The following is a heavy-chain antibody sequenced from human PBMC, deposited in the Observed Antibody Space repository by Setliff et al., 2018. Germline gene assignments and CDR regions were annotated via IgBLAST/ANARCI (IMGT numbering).Heavy chain of an antibody. V-gene: IGHV4-39*07. D-gene: IGHD3-3*01. CDR2: IYYSGIT. CDR1: GGSISSSSYS. Sequence: PSETLSLTCTVSGGSISSSSYSWGWIRQPPGKGLEWIGSIYYSGITYYNPTLKSRVTRSVDTSKNQFSLKLSSVTAADTAVYYSARRETYYNFWSGYYAYWGQGTLVTVSS. CDR3: ARRETYYNFWSGYYAY. J-gene: IGHJ4*02.